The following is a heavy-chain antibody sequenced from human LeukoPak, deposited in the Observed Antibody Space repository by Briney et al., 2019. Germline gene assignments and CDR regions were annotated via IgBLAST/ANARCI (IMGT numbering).Heavy chain of an antibody. J-gene: IGHJ4*02. Sequence: GGSLRLSCAASGFPFSTYAMNWVGQAPGKGLEWVSAVTGSGANSYYADSVKGRFSVSRDNSKNMVYLQMSSLRAEDTALYYCAKSDYGYYFDSWGQGTLVTVSS. CDR3: AKSDYGYYFDS. V-gene: IGHV3-23*01. CDR2: VTGSGANS. CDR1: GFPFSTYA. D-gene: IGHD4-17*01.